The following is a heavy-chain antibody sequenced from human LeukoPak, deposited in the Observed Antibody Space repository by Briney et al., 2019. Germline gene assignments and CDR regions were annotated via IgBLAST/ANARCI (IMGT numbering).Heavy chain of an antibody. CDR1: GGSISSSSYY. J-gene: IGHJ4*02. CDR2: IYYSGST. CDR3: ARAEGPRFDY. V-gene: IGHV4-61*05. Sequence: PSETLSLTCTVSGGSISSSSYYWGWIRQPPGKGLEWIGYIYYSGSTNYNPSLKSRVTISVDTSKNQFSLKLSSVTAADTAVYYCARAEGPRFDYWGQGTLVTVSS.